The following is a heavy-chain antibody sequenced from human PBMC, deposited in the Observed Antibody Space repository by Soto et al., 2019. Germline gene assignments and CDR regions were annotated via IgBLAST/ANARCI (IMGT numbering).Heavy chain of an antibody. CDR1: GYSISSGYY. CDR3: ARDRANGYGGSGV. CDR2: IYHSGST. J-gene: IGHJ4*02. V-gene: IGHV4-38-2*02. Sequence: SETLSLTCGVSGYSISSGYYWGWIRQPPGKGLEWIGSIYHSGSTNYSPSLKSRVTISVDTSKNQFSLKLSSVTAADTAVYYCARDRANGYGGSGVWGQGTLVTVSS. D-gene: IGHD5-12*01.